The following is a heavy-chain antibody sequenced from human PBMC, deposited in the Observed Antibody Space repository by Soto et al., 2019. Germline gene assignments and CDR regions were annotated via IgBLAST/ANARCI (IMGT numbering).Heavy chain of an antibody. D-gene: IGHD3-10*01. Sequence: ASVKVSCKASGNTFTSYDINWVRQATGHGLEWMGWINPNSGNIGYAQKFQGRVTMTRDTAIRTAYMEVSRLRSDDAAVYYCARGRASGSYYLLDYWGQGTLVTVSS. CDR3: ARGRASGSYYLLDY. CDR1: GNTFTSYD. V-gene: IGHV1-8*01. J-gene: IGHJ4*02. CDR2: INPNSGNI.